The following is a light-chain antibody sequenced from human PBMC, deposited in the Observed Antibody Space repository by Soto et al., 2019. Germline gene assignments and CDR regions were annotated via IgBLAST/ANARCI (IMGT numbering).Light chain of an antibody. CDR2: EVS. CDR3: SSFSSSSTLYV. CDR1: SSDVGAYDY. Sequence: QSVLTQPPSASGSPGQSVTISCTGTSSDVGAYDYVSWYQHHADKAPKLMIYEVSNRPSGVSNRFSGSKSGNTASLTIYGLQAEDEADYYCSSFSSSSTLYVFGTGTKVTVL. V-gene: IGLV2-14*01. J-gene: IGLJ1*01.